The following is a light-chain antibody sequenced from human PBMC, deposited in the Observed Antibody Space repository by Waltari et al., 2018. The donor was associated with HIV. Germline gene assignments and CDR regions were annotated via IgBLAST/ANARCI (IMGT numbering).Light chain of an antibody. J-gene: IGLJ2*01. CDR3: QLWDSNTDHPV. Sequence: SYVLTQPPSVSVAPGKTARLSCGGNNIGSKRVHWYQQKPGQAPVVVIYYDSDRPSGIPERFSGSNSGDTATLTIRRVEAGDEADYYCQLWDSNTDHPVFGGGTKLTVL. CDR2: YDS. V-gene: IGLV3-21*04. CDR1: NIGSKR.